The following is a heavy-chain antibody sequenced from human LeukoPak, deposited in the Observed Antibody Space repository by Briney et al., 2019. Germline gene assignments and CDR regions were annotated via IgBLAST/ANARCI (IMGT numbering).Heavy chain of an antibody. CDR1: GFTFNSYA. Sequence: QTGGSLRLSCAASGFTFNSYAMSWVRQAPGKGLEWVSAMSGSGGSTYYADSVKGRFTISRDNSKYTLYLQMNSLRADDTAVYYCAKYWGYYFDYWGQGTLVTVSS. CDR2: MSGSGGST. V-gene: IGHV3-23*01. J-gene: IGHJ4*02. CDR3: AKYWGYYFDY. D-gene: IGHD3-16*01.